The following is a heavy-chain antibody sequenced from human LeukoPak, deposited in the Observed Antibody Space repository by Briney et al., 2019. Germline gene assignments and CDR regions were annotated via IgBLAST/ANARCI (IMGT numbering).Heavy chain of an antibody. V-gene: IGHV5-51*01. J-gene: IGHJ3*02. CDR3: ARLRITMTRPDVFDI. D-gene: IGHD3-22*01. Sequence: GESLKISCKGSGFIFTHFWISWVRQMPGQGLEWMGIIYPGDSDTTYSPSFQGQVTITADKSTNTAYLQWSSLKASDTAIYYCARLRITMTRPDVFDIWGQGTMVTVSS. CDR1: GFIFTHFW. CDR2: IYPGDSDT.